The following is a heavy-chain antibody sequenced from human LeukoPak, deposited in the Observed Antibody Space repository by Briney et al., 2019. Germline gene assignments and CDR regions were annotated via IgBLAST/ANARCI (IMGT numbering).Heavy chain of an antibody. CDR1: GYTFTIYG. D-gene: IGHD6-19*01. CDR2: ISAYNGNT. V-gene: IGHV1-18*01. Sequence: ASVTVSCTASGYTFTIYGISWVRQAPGQGLEWMGWISAYNGNTNYAQKLQGRVTMTTDTSTSTAYMELRSLRSDDTAVYYCARDIEQWLTPYYYYGMDVWGQGTTVTVSS. CDR3: ARDIEQWLTPYYYYGMDV. J-gene: IGHJ6*02.